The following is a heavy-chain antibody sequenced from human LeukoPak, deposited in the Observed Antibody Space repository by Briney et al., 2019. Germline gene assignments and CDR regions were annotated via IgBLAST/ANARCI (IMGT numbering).Heavy chain of an antibody. V-gene: IGHV1-3*01. CDR1: GYTFTTYP. CDR3: VRKGYFGSGNYHIDY. Sequence: ASVKVSCRASGYTFTTYPIHWVRQAPGQRLEWMGWINPVNGDTGYSQKFQGRVTITRDTSASTAYMELSSLRSEDTAVFYCVRKGYFGSGNYHIDYWGQGTLVTVSS. D-gene: IGHD3-10*01. CDR2: INPVNGDT. J-gene: IGHJ4*02.